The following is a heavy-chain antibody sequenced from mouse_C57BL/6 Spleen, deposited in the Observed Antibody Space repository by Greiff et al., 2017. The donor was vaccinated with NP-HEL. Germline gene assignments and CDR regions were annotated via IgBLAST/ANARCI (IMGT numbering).Heavy chain of an antibody. CDR1: GFTFSDYG. J-gene: IGHJ3*01. CDR3: ASSHYYGSSPVAY. V-gene: IGHV5-17*01. D-gene: IGHD1-1*01. CDR2: ISSGSSTI. Sequence: EVQGVESGGGLVKPGGSLKLSCAASGFTFSDYGMHWVRQAPEKGLEWVAYISSGSSTIYYADTVKGRFTISRDNAKNTLFLQMTSLRSEDTAMYYCASSHYYGSSPVAYWGQGTLVTVSA.